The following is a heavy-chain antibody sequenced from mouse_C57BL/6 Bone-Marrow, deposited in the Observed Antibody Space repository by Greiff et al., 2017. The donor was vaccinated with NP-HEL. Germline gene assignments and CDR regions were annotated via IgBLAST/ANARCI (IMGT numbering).Heavy chain of an antibody. V-gene: IGHV14-4*01. CDR2: IDPENGDT. CDR1: GFNIKDDY. D-gene: IGHD2-9*01. CDR3: TTLLWLRYYAMDY. J-gene: IGHJ4*01. Sequence: EVQLQQSGAELVRPGASVKLSCTASGFNIKDDYMHWVKQRPEQGLEWIGWIDPENGDTEYASKFQGKATITADTSSNTAYLQLSSLTSDDTAVYYCTTLLWLRYYAMDYWGQGTSVTVSS.